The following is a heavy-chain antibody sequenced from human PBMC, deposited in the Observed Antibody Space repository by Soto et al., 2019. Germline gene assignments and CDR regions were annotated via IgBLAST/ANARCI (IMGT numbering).Heavy chain of an antibody. CDR3: IYCGFYYNLHIMDV. CDR2: ISSSSSTI. V-gene: IGHV3-48*02. J-gene: IGHJ6*02. CDR1: GFTFTSYS. D-gene: IGHD1-26*01. Sequence: HPGGSLRLSCAASGFTFTSYSMNWVRQAPGKGLEWVSYISSSSSTIYYADSMKGRFTISRDHAKNSLYLQVNSLRDEDTAVYYCIYCGFYYNLHIMDVWGQGTTVTVSS.